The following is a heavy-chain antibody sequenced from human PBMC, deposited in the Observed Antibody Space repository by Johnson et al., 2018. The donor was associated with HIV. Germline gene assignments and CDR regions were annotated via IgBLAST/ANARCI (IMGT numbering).Heavy chain of an antibody. V-gene: IGHV3-23*04. Sequence: VQLVESGGGVVQPGRSLRLSCAASGFTFTSYAMHWVRQAPGKGLEWVSTVNGGGGSTYYADSVKGRFTVSRDNSNNMLYLQMSSLRAAETALYYCAKRLGYDSRGDQFDIWGQGTMVTVSS. J-gene: IGHJ3*02. CDR2: VNGGGGST. D-gene: IGHD3-22*01. CDR3: AKRLGYDSRGDQFDI. CDR1: GFTFTSYA.